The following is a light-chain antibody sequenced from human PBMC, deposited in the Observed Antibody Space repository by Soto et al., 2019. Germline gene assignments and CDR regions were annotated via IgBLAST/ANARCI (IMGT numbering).Light chain of an antibody. Sequence: EIVLTQSPGTLSLSPGERVTLSCRASQNVRSDYLAWYQQKPGQAPRLLIYGASTRATGIPARFSGSGSETEFTLTISSLQSEDFAVYYCQQYNNWPLTFGQGTKVDIK. J-gene: IGKJ1*01. CDR3: QQYNNWPLT. CDR2: GAS. CDR1: QNVRSDY. V-gene: IGKV3-15*01.